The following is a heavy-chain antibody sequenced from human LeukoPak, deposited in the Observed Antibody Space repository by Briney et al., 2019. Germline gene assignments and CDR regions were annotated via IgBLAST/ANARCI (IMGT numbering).Heavy chain of an antibody. CDR1: RFSFSDYT. Sequence: GGSLRLSCAASRFSFSDYTMSWVRQLPGKGLEWVSSISSSSSYIYYADSVKGRFTISRDNAKNSLYLQMNSLRAEDTAVCYCARGPYDFWSGYYSEPDYWGQGTLVTVSS. J-gene: IGHJ4*02. D-gene: IGHD3-3*01. V-gene: IGHV3-21*01. CDR3: ARGPYDFWSGYYSEPDY. CDR2: ISSSSSYI.